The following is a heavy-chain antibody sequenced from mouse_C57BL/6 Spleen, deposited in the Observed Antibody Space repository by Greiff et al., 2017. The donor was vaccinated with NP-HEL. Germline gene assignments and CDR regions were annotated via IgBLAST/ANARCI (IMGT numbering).Heavy chain of an antibody. CDR2: IDPSDSYT. D-gene: IGHD1-1*01. V-gene: IGHV1-50*01. Sequence: VQLQQPGAELVKPGASVKLSCKASGYTFTSYWMQWVKQRPGQGLEWIGEIDPSDSYTNYNQKFKGKATLTVDTSSSTAYMQLSSLTSEDSAVYYCARITTVVGGYFDYWGQGTTLTVSS. CDR1: GYTFTSYW. CDR3: ARITTVVGGYFDY. J-gene: IGHJ2*01.